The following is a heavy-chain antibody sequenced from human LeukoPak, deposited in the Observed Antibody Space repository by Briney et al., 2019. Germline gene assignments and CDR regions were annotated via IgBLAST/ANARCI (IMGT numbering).Heavy chain of an antibody. Sequence: EASVKVSCKASGYTFTSYGISWVRQAPGQGLEWLGWINAYNGNTNYAQKLQGRVTMTTDTFTSTAYMELRSLNSDDTAVYYCARTGNWAPDHWGQGTLVTVSS. CDR3: ARTGNWAPDH. CDR2: INAYNGNT. J-gene: IGHJ5*02. V-gene: IGHV1-18*01. CDR1: GYTFTSYG. D-gene: IGHD1-14*01.